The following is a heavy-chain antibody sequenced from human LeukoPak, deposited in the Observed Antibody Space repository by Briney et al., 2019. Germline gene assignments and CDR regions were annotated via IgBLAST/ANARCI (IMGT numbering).Heavy chain of an antibody. Sequence: PGGSLRLSCAASGFTFSSYSMNWVRQAPGKGLEWVSSISCSSSYIYYADSVKGRFTISRDNAKNSLYLQTNSLRAEDTAVHYCARALPSPLYSGSYADAFDIWGQGTMVTVSS. J-gene: IGHJ3*02. V-gene: IGHV3-21*01. CDR1: GFTFSSYS. CDR2: ISCSSSYI. CDR3: ARALPSPLYSGSYADAFDI. D-gene: IGHD1-26*01.